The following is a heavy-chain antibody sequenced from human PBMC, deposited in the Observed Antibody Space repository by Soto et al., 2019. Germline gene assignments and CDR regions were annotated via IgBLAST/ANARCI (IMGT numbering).Heavy chain of an antibody. Sequence: QVQLVQSGAEVKKPGASVKVSCKASGYTFSSFAIHWVRQAPGQRLEWMGWINAGNGDTKYSQKFQGRVTIASDTAASTAYMELGSRTFEDTAFYYCARNVGDSAYWGQGTVVTVSS. CDR2: INAGNGDT. V-gene: IGHV1-3*01. D-gene: IGHD5-12*01. CDR1: GYTFSSFA. J-gene: IGHJ4*02. CDR3: ARNVGDSAY.